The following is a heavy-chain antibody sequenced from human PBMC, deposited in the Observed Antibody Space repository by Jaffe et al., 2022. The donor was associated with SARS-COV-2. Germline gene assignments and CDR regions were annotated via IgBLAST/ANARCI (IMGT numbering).Heavy chain of an antibody. Sequence: QLQLQESGPGLVKPSETLSLTCTVSGGSISSSSYYWGWIRQPPGKGLEWIGSIYYSGSTYYNPSLKSRVTISVDTSKNQFSLKLSSVTAADTAVYYCARLTAVAGVCDYWGQGTLVTVSS. D-gene: IGHD6-19*01. V-gene: IGHV4-39*01. CDR1: GGSISSSSYY. CDR2: IYYSGST. J-gene: IGHJ4*02. CDR3: ARLTAVAGVCDY.